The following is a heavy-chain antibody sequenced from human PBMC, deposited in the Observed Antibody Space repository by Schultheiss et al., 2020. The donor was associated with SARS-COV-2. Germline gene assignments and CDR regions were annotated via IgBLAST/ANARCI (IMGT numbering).Heavy chain of an antibody. CDR1: GFTFSSYW. CDR3: ASRDIVLMVSTDY. Sequence: GESLKISCAASGFTFSSYWMHWVRQAPGKGLVWVSRINSDGSSTSYADSVKGRFTISRDNSKNTLYLQMNSLRAEDTAVYYCASRDIVLMVSTDYWGQGTLVTVSS. D-gene: IGHD2-8*01. CDR2: INSDGSST. J-gene: IGHJ4*02. V-gene: IGHV3-74*01.